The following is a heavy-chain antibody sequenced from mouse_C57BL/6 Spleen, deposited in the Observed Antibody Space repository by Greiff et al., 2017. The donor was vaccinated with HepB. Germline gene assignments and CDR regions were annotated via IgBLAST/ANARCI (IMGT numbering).Heavy chain of an antibody. Sequence: VQLVESGAELVRPGASVTLSCKASGYTFTDYEMHWVKQTPVHGLEWIGAIDPETGGTAYNQKFKGKAILTADKSSSTAYMELRSLTSEDSAVYYCTTNWEIDYWGQGTTLTVSS. CDR3: TTNWEIDY. CDR1: GYTFTDYE. J-gene: IGHJ2*01. V-gene: IGHV1-15*01. CDR2: IDPETGGT. D-gene: IGHD4-1*01.